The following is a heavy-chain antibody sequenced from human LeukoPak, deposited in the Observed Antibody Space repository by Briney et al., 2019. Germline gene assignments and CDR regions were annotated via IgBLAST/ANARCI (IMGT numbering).Heavy chain of an antibody. CDR3: ARGHGVVLGYFDC. D-gene: IGHD2-15*01. Sequence: SETLSLTCTVSSGSISSSSYYWGWIRQPPGKGLEWIGSIYYSGSTYYNPSLKSRVTLSADKSSNQFSLNLRSVTAADTAVYYCARGHGVVLGYFDCWGQGSLVTVSS. V-gene: IGHV4-39*07. J-gene: IGHJ4*02. CDR2: IYYSGST. CDR1: SGSISSSSYY.